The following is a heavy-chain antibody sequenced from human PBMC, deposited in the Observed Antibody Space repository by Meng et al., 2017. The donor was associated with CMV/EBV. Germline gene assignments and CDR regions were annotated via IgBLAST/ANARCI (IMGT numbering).Heavy chain of an antibody. Sequence: SVKVSCKASGGTFSSYAISWVRQAPGQGLEWMGGIIPIFGTANYAQKFQGRVTITTDESTSTAYMELSSLRSEDTAVYYCARHHPAGYCSSTSCPQRWSDPWGQGTLVTVSS. J-gene: IGHJ5*02. CDR3: ARHHPAGYCSSTSCPQRWSDP. V-gene: IGHV1-69*05. CDR1: GGTFSSYA. D-gene: IGHD2-2*01. CDR2: IIPIFGTA.